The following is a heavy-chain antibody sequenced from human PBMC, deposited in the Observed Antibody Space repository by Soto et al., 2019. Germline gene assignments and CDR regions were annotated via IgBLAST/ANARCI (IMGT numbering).Heavy chain of an antibody. D-gene: IGHD3-22*01. CDR3: ARGGVDYYDSSGYYFSPYYFDY. CDR1: GGSISSYY. Sequence: SETLSLTCTVSGGSISSYYWSWIRQPPGKGLEWIGYIYYSGSTNYNPSLRSRVTISVDTSKRQFSLNLSSVTAADTAVYYCARGGVDYYDSSGYYFSPYYFDYWGQGTLVTVSS. CDR2: IYYSGST. J-gene: IGHJ4*02. V-gene: IGHV4-59*12.